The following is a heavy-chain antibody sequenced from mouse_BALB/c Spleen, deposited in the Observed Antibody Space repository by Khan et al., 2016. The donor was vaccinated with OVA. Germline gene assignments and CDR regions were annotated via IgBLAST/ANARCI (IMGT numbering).Heavy chain of an antibody. D-gene: IGHD1-1*01. CDR3: ARVYGGDFNY. CDR1: GYSITTDYA. Sequence: EVQLVETGPGLVKPSQSLSLTCTVTGYSITTDYAWNWIRQFPGNKLEWMGYISYSGNTKYNPSLKSRISITRDTSKNQFFLQLKSVATKDTARDYCARVYGGDFNYWGQGTTLTVSS. CDR2: ISYSGNT. J-gene: IGHJ2*01. V-gene: IGHV3-2*02.